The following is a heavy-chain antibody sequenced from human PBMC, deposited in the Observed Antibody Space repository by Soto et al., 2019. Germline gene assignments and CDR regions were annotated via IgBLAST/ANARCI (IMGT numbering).Heavy chain of an antibody. J-gene: IGHJ1*01. CDR2: ISAYNGDT. CDR1: GYTFTNFG. D-gene: IGHD2-15*01. V-gene: IGHV1-18*01. CDR3: ASGRTPLDF. Sequence: AAGKGSCKASGYTFTNFGISWVRPAPGQGLEWMGWISAYNGDTNYAQNFQGRGTMTTDTSTSTAYMELRSLRGDETAGEYCASGRTPLDFWGQGTLVPVSS.